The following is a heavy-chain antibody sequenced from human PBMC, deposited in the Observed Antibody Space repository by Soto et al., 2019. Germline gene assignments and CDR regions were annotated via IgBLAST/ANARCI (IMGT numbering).Heavy chain of an antibody. CDR2: IYYSGST. D-gene: IGHD1-26*01. J-gene: IGHJ3*02. CDR1: GGAVSRGSYY. Sequence: SETLSLTGMVSGGAVSRGSYYWSWILQPPGKGLKWIGYIYYSGSTKYNPYLKSRVTISVDTSKNQFCPKLSYVTAADTAVYYCAGVGVGAIGYAFDIWRQGTMVTVTS. V-gene: IGHV4-61*01. CDR3: AGVGVGAIGYAFDI.